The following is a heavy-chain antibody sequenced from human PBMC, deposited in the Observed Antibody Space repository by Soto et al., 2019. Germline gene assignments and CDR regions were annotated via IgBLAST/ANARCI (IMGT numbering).Heavy chain of an antibody. CDR3: ARHFGRDYYYGMDV. J-gene: IGHJ6*02. D-gene: IGHD3-16*01. V-gene: IGHV4-39*01. Sequence: PGKGLEWIGSIYYSGSTYYNPSLKSRVTISVDTSKNQFSLKLSSVTAADTAVYYCARHFGRDYYYGMDVWGQGTTVTVSS. CDR2: IYYSGST.